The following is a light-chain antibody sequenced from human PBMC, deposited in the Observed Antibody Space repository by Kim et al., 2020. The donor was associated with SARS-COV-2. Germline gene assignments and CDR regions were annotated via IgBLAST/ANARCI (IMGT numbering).Light chain of an antibody. CDR3: SSYTSSSARV. CDR2: DVS. Sequence: SALTQPASVSGSPGQSITISCTGNNSDVGGYNYVSWYQEHPGKAHKLMIYDVSKRPSGVSNRFSGPKSCNTASLTISGLQAEVEADYYCSSYTSSSARVFGGGTQLTVL. V-gene: IGLV2-14*01. J-gene: IGLJ3*02. CDR1: NSDVGGYNY.